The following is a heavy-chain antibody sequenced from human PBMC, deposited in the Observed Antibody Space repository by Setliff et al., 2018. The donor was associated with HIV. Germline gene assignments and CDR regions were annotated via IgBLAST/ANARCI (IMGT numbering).Heavy chain of an antibody. Sequence: PSETLSLTCAVYGGSFSGYYWGWIRQPPGKGLEWIGEINHSGSTNYNPSLKSRVTISVDTSKNQFSLKLSSVTAADTAVYYCARGGYSWSFDYWGQGTLVTVSS. D-gene: IGHD5-18*01. CDR3: ARGGYSWSFDY. V-gene: IGHV4-34*01. CDR1: GGSFSGYY. CDR2: INHSGST. J-gene: IGHJ4*02.